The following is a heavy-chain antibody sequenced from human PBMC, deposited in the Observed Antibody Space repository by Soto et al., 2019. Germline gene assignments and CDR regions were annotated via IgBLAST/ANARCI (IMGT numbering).Heavy chain of an antibody. CDR3: ARLGLPYYFDY. D-gene: IGHD3-10*01. CDR1: GGSISSSSYY. V-gene: IGHV4-39*01. J-gene: IGHJ4*02. Sequence: QLQLQESGPGLVKPSETLSLTCTVSGGSISSSSYYWGWIRQPPGKGLEWIGSIYYSGSTYYNPSLKSRVTISVDTSKNQFSLRRSSVTAADTAVYYCARLGLPYYFDYWGQGTLVTVSS. CDR2: IYYSGST.